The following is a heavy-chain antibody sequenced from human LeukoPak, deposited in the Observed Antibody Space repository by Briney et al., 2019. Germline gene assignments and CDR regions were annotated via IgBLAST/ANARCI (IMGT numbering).Heavy chain of an antibody. Sequence: GASVKVSCKASGGTFSNSAISWVRQAPGQGLEWMGIINPSGGSTSYAQKFQGRVTMTRDMSTSTVYMELSSLRSEDTAVYYCARGVWNQTPDLDYWGQGTLVTVSS. CDR1: GGTFSNSA. D-gene: IGHD1-1*01. CDR2: INPSGGST. CDR3: ARGVWNQTPDLDY. V-gene: IGHV1-46*01. J-gene: IGHJ4*02.